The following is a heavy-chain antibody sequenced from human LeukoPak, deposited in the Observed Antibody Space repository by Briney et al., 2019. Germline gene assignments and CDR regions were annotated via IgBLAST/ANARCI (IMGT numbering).Heavy chain of an antibody. V-gene: IGHV1-18*01. J-gene: IGHJ6*02. CDR2: ISTYNGNT. CDR3: ARAPSPVYSGMDV. CDR1: GYTCTSYG. Sequence: ASVKVSCKASGYTCTSYGISWVRQAPGQGLEWMGWISTYNGNTNYAQKLQGRVTMTTDTSTSTAYMELRSLRSDDTAVYYCARAPSPVYSGMDVWGQGTTVTVSS. D-gene: IGHD6-6*01.